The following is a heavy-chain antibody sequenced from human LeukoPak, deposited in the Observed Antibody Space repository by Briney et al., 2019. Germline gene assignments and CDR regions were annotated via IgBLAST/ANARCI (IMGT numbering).Heavy chain of an antibody. V-gene: IGHV1-69*01. CDR1: GGTFSSYA. Sequence: SVKVSCKASGGTFSSYAISWVRQAPGQGLEWMGGIITIFGTANYAQKFQGRVTITADESTSTAYMELSSLRSEDTAVYYCARGGIAVATAWYYYGMDVWGQGTTVTVSS. J-gene: IGHJ6*02. D-gene: IGHD6-19*01. CDR3: ARGGIAVATAWYYYGMDV. CDR2: IITIFGTA.